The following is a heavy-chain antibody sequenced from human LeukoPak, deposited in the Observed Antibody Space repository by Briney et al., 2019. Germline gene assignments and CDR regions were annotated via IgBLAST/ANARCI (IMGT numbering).Heavy chain of an antibody. J-gene: IGHJ3*02. V-gene: IGHV4-59*12. CDR2: IYNSGST. Sequence: SETLSLTCAVSGGSISSYYWSWIRQPPGKGLEWIGYIYNSGSTNYNPSLRSRVTISLDKSKNHFSLKLSSVTAADTAVYYCARESPSNWGYRHDAFDIWGQGTMVTVSS. CDR3: ARESPSNWGYRHDAFDI. D-gene: IGHD7-27*01. CDR1: GGSISSYY.